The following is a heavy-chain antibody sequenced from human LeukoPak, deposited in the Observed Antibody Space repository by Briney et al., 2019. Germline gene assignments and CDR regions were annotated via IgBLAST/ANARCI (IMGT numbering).Heavy chain of an antibody. CDR2: IYYSGST. J-gene: IGHJ5*02. CDR3: ARVGIMWRSFGELSRGWFDP. V-gene: IGHV4-59*01. CDR1: GGSISSYY. Sequence: PSETLSLTCTVSGGSISSYYWSWIRQPPGKGLEWIGYIYYSGSTNYNPSLKSRVTISVDTSKNQFSLKLSSVTAADTAVYYCARVGIMWRSFGELSRGWFDPWGQGTLVTVSS. D-gene: IGHD3-10*01.